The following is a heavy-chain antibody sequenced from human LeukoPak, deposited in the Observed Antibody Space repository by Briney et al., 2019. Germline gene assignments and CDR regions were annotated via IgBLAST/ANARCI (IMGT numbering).Heavy chain of an antibody. D-gene: IGHD2-21*02. Sequence: ASVKVSCKASGYTFTGYYMHWVRQAPGQGLEWMGWINPNSGGTNYAQKFQGRVTMTRDTSISTAYMELSRLRSDDKAVYYCARDWGAVVTAYYFDYWGQGTLVTVSS. CDR2: INPNSGGT. V-gene: IGHV1-2*02. CDR1: GYTFTGYY. J-gene: IGHJ4*02. CDR3: ARDWGAVVTAYYFDY.